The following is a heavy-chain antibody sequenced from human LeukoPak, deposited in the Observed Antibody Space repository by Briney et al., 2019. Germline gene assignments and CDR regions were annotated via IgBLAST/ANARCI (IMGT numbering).Heavy chain of an antibody. J-gene: IGHJ6*03. CDR2: ISGSGGST. CDR1: GFTFSSYA. CDR3: AKAGQRWLGNYYYYYMDV. D-gene: IGHD6-19*01. Sequence: GGSLRLSCAASGFTFSSYAMSWVRQAPGKGLEWVSAISGSGGSTYYADSVKGRFTISRDNSKNTLYLQMNSLRAEDTAVYYCAKAGQRWLGNYYYYYMDVWGKGTTVTVSS. V-gene: IGHV3-23*01.